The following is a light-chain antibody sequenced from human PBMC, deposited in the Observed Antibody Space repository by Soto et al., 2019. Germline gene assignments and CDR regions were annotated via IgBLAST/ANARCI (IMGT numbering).Light chain of an antibody. CDR1: QSVSSN. Sequence: ATLSMSQGERATLSCRDSQSVSSNLAWYQQKPGQAPRLLIYGASTRATGIPARFSGSGSGTEFTLTISSLQSEDFAVYYCQQYNNWPPVTFGGGTKVDSK. CDR2: GAS. V-gene: IGKV3-15*01. J-gene: IGKJ4*01. CDR3: QQYNNWPPVT.